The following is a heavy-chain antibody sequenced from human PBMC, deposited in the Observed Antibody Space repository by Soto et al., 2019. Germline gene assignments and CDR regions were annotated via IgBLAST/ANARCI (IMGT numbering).Heavy chain of an antibody. V-gene: IGHV3-7*05. CDR2: IKEDGSEK. Sequence: GGSLRLSCTASGFTFSSYWMNWVRQAPGKGLEWVGNIKEDGSEKFYVDSVKGRFTISRDNAKNSLYLDMNSLRVEDTAIYFCARDFGGHWRQGTLVTVS. CDR3: ARDFGGH. J-gene: IGHJ4*02. D-gene: IGHD1-26*01. CDR1: GFTFSSYW.